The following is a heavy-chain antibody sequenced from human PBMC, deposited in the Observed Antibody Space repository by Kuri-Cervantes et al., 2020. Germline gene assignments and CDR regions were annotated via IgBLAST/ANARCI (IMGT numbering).Heavy chain of an antibody. V-gene: IGHV3-33*01. J-gene: IGHJ5*02. CDR2: IWYDGSNK. CDR1: GFTFSSYG. D-gene: IGHD1-1*01. CDR3: ARDRWNDLFAWFDP. Sequence: GGSLRLSCAASGFTFSSYGMHWVRQAPGKGLEWVAVIWYDGSNKYYADSVKGRFTISRDNSKNTLYLQMNSLRAEDTAMYYCARDRWNDLFAWFDPWGQGTLVTVSS.